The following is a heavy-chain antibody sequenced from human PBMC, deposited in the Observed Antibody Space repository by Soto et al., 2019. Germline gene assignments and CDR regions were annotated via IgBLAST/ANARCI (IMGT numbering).Heavy chain of an antibody. V-gene: IGHV3-11*06. D-gene: IGHD1-7*01. CDR1: GFTFSNYS. CDR2: ISGSSSYT. Sequence: QVQLVESGGGLVKPGGSLRLSCAASGFTFSNYSMSWIRQAPGKGLEWVSYISGSSSYTNYADSVKGRFTISRDNAKNSLYLQMNSLRAEDTAVYYCASGAKLELRYWGQGTLVTVSS. J-gene: IGHJ4*02. CDR3: ASGAKLELRY.